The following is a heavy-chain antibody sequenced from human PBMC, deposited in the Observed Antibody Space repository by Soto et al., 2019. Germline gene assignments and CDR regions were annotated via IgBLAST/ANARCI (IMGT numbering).Heavy chain of an antibody. J-gene: IGHJ4*02. CDR1: GYTFTSDG. Sequence: QVQLVQSGAEVKKPGASVKVSCKASGYTFTSDGITWVRQAPGQGLEWMGWINAYNGKTQDAQKLQGRVTMTTDTSTSTAYMELRSLRSDDTAMYYCARVKSVPGGKYYFDYWGQGTLVTVSS. D-gene: IGHD3-16*01. CDR3: ARVKSVPGGKYYFDY. V-gene: IGHV1-18*01. CDR2: INAYNGKT.